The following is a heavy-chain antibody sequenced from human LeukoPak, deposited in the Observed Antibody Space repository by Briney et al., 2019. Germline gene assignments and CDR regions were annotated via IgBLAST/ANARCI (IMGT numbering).Heavy chain of an antibody. Sequence: GGTLRLSCAASGFSFSSYGMSWVRQAPGKGLEWVSAISSTGGTTYYADSVKGRFTISRDNSKNTLYLQMNSLRAEDTAIYYCAKNGDRGAYCSGGSCYPYYYYYMDVWGKGTTVTISS. CDR1: GFSFSSYG. CDR3: AKNGDRGAYCSGGSCYPYYYYYMDV. CDR2: ISSTGGTT. V-gene: IGHV3-23*01. J-gene: IGHJ6*03. D-gene: IGHD2-15*01.